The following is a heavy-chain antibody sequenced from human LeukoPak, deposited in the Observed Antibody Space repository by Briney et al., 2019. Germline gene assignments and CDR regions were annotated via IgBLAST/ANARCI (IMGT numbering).Heavy chain of an antibody. J-gene: IGHJ5*02. D-gene: IGHD2-21*02. Sequence: PGGSLRLSCVVSGLNFTNNGMHWVRQAPDKGLEWGAVISYDGSTQYYADSAKGRFTISRDGAKRSVFLQMDSLRPEDTAVYYCAKDGGDHRNSWFDPWGQGTLVSVSS. V-gene: IGHV3-30*18. CDR2: ISYDGSTQ. CDR3: AKDGGDHRNSWFDP. CDR1: GLNFTNNG.